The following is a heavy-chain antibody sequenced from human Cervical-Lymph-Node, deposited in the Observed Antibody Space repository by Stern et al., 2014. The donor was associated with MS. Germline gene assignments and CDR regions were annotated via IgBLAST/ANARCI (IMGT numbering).Heavy chain of an antibody. D-gene: IGHD3-16*02. CDR2: IHDSGST. CDR3: ARDNIGGGIIARPVFDY. CDR1: GGSVSSDGASVSDGYY. J-gene: IGHJ4*02. Sequence: QVQLQESGPGLVKPSETLSLICTVSGGSVSSDGASVSDGYYWSWIRQPPGKGLEWIGYIHDSGSTNYNPSLKSRLTMSVDTSKNQFSLRLGSVNTADTAVYFCARDNIGGGIIARPVFDYWGQGTLVTVSS. V-gene: IGHV4-61*08.